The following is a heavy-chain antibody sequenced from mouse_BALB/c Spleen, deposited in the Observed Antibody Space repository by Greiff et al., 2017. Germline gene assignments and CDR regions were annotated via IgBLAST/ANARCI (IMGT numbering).Heavy chain of an antibody. D-gene: IGHD2-2*01. CDR1: GYTFTSYW. J-gene: IGHJ2*01. CDR2: INPSTGYT. CDR3: AREGYDEVDY. V-gene: IGHV1-7*01. Sequence: QVQLKQSGAELAKPGASVKMSCKASGYTFTSYWMHWVKQRPGQGLEWIGYINPSTGYTEYNQKFKDKATLTADKSSSTAYMQLSSLTSEDSAVYYCAREGYDEVDYWGQGTTLTVSS.